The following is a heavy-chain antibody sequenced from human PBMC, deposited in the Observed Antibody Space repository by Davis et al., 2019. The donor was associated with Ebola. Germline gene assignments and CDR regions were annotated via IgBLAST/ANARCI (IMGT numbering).Heavy chain of an antibody. V-gene: IGHV3-23*01. CDR3: AKVRVVVTAMHFDY. CDR2: ISGSGGKT. D-gene: IGHD2-21*02. CDR1: GFTFRSYT. J-gene: IGHJ4*02. Sequence: GGSLRLSCAASGFTFRSYTMNWVRQAPGKGLEWVSAISGSGGKTYYADSVQGRFTISRDNSNNTLHLQMSSLRAEDTAMYYCAKVRVVVTAMHFDYWGQGTLVTVSS.